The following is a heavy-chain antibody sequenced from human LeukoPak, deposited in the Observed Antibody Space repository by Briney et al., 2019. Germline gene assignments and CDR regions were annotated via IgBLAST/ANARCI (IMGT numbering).Heavy chain of an antibody. Sequence: LETLSLTCTVSGGSLSSSSYYWGWIRQPPGKGLEWLGSIYYSGSTYYNPSLKSRVTISVDTSKNQFSLKLSSVTAADTAVYYCARFGQRNAFDIWGQGAMVTVCS. V-gene: IGHV4-39*01. CDR1: GGSLSSSSYY. D-gene: IGHD3-16*01. J-gene: IGHJ3*02. CDR3: ARFGQRNAFDI. CDR2: IYYSGST.